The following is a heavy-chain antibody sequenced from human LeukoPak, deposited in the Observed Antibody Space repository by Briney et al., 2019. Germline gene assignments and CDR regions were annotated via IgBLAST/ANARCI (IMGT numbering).Heavy chain of an antibody. V-gene: IGHV1-18*01. D-gene: IGHD3-10*01. CDR3: ARAESPYYYGSGSYYT. Sequence: ASVKVSCKASGYTFTSYGISWVRKAPGQGLEWMGWISAYNGNTNYAQKFQGRVTMTTDTSTSTAYMELRSLRSDDTAVYYCARAESPYYYGSGSYYTWGQGTLVTVSS. J-gene: IGHJ5*02. CDR1: GYTFTSYG. CDR2: ISAYNGNT.